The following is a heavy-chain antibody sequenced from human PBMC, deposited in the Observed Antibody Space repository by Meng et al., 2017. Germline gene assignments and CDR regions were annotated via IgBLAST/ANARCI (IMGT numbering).Heavy chain of an antibody. CDR3: ARDSWNIVVVPAAGYYYYGMAV. D-gene: IGHD2-2*01. V-gene: IGHV1-18*01. CDR2: ISAYNGDT. CDR1: GYTFTSYG. Sequence: ASVKVSCKASGYTFTSYGISWVRQAPGQGLEWMGWISAYNGDTNYAQKLQGRVTMTTDTSTSTAYMELRSLRSDDTAVYYCARDSWNIVVVPAAGYYYYGMAVWGQGTTVTVSS. J-gene: IGHJ6*02.